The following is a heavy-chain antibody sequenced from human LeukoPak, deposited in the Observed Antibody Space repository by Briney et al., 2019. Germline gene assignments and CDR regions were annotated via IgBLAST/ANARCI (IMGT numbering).Heavy chain of an antibody. V-gene: IGHV1-3*01. CDR1: GYTFTSYA. D-gene: IGHD5-24*01. J-gene: IGHJ4*02. CDR2: INAGNGNT. CDR3: AREGWLKNFDY. Sequence: GASVKVSCKASGYTFTSYAMHWVRQAPGQRLEWMGWINAGNGNTKYSQKFQGRVTITRDASASTAYMELSSLRSEDTAVYYCAREGWLKNFDYWGQGTLVTVSS.